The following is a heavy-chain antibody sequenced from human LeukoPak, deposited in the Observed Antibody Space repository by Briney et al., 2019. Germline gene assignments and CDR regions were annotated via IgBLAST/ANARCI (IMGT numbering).Heavy chain of an antibody. D-gene: IGHD2-2*01. J-gene: IGHJ4*02. CDR1: GFTFSSYA. V-gene: IGHV3-23*01. Sequence: GGSLRLSCAASGFTFSSYAMSWVRQAPGKGLEWVSAISGSGGSTYSADSVKGRFTISRDNAKNSLYLQMNSLRAEDTAVYYCARGGVVPAAPTDYWGQGTLVTVSS. CDR3: ARGGVVPAAPTDY. CDR2: ISGSGGST.